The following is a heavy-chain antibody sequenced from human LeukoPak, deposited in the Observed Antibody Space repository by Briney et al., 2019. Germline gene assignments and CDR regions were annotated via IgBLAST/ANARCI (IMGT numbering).Heavy chain of an antibody. J-gene: IGHJ6*02. CDR3: ARGRYYYGSWYMDV. CDR2: ISSSGTVI. Sequence: GGSLGLSCEASEFTFSDYQMTWIRQAPGKGLEWVSYISSSGTVIYYADSVKGRFTISRDNAKNSLYLQMNSLRAEDTAVYYCARGRYYYGSWYMDVWGQGTTVTVSS. V-gene: IGHV3-11*01. D-gene: IGHD3-10*01. CDR1: EFTFSDYQ.